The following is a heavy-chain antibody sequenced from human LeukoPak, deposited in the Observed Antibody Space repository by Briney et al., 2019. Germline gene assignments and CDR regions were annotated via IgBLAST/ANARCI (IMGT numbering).Heavy chain of an antibody. D-gene: IGHD1-26*01. V-gene: IGHV4-59*01. CDR1: GGSISSYY. J-gene: IGHJ4*02. CDR2: IYYSGST. Sequence: TSETLSLTCTVSGGSISSYYWSWIRQPPGKGLEWIGYIYYSGSTNYNPSLKSRVTISVDTSKNQFSLKLSSVTAADTAVYYCASTGIGKRGGSYSVPFVYWGQGTLVTVSS. CDR3: ASTGIGKRGGSYSVPFVY.